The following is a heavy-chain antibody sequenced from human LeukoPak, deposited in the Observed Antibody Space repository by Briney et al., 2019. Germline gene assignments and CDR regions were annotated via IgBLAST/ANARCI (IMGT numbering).Heavy chain of an antibody. CDR2: IYYSGST. CDR1: GGSISSYY. D-gene: IGHD5-18*01. Sequence: SETLSLTCTVSGGSISSYYWSWIRQPPGKGLEWIGYIYYSGSTNYNPSLKSRVTISVGTSKNQFSLKLSSVTAADTAVYYCASYVETTGGYSYGQAAFDIWGQGTMVTVSS. V-gene: IGHV4-59*08. CDR3: ASYVETTGGYSYGQAAFDI. J-gene: IGHJ3*02.